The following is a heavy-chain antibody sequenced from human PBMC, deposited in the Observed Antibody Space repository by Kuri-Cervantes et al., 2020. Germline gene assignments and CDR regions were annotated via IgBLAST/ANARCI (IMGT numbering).Heavy chain of an antibody. CDR1: GYTFTSYG. Sequence: ASVKVSCKASGYTFTSYGISWVRQAPGQGLEWMGWISAYNGNTNYAQELQGRVTMTTDTSTSTAYMELSSLRSEDTAVYYCARVLWFRELPPYYYYMDVWGKGTTVTVSS. D-gene: IGHD3-10*01. J-gene: IGHJ6*03. CDR3: ARVLWFRELPPYYYYMDV. CDR2: ISAYNGNT. V-gene: IGHV1-18*01.